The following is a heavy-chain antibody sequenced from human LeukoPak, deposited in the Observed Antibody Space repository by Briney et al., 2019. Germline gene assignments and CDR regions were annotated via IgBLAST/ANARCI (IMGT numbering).Heavy chain of an antibody. CDR2: INHGGST. CDR1: GGSFSNFY. V-gene: IGHV4-34*01. J-gene: IGHJ5*02. CDR3: AXXXXXXXXRYDLGFFGP. D-gene: IGHD7-27*01. Sequence: SETLSLTCAVYGGSFSNFYWTWIRQPPGKGLEWIGEINHGGSTNYNPSLKSRVTISVDTSKNQFSLNLRSVTAADTAVYYCAXXXXXXXXRYDLGFFGPWGQGTLVTVSS.